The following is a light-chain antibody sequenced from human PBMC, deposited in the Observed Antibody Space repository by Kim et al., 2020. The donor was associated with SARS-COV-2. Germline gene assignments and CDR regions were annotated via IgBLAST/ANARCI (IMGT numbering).Light chain of an antibody. J-gene: IGLJ2*01. V-gene: IGLV3-19*01. CDR2: GRN. CDR3: NSRGSSENVV. Sequence: SSELTQDPTVDGTSRRPNKITCQGGMLSRACASWYQQKPGQAPVLVIYGRNNRPSGIPERLSGSTSGNTASLIITGAQAEDEADYYCNSRGSSENVVFGG. CDR1: MLSRAC.